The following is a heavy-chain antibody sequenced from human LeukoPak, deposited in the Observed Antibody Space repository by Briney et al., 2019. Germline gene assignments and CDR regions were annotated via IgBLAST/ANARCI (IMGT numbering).Heavy chain of an antibody. Sequence: PSQTLSLTCAISGDSVSSNSAAWNWIRQSPSRGLEWLGRTHYRSKWYNDYAVSVKSRITIKPDTSKNQLSLQLNSVTPEDTAVYYCAREGGPLNWFDPWGQGTLVTVSS. J-gene: IGHJ5*02. V-gene: IGHV6-1*01. D-gene: IGHD1-26*01. CDR3: AREGGPLNWFDP. CDR1: GDSVSSNSAA. CDR2: THYRSKWYN.